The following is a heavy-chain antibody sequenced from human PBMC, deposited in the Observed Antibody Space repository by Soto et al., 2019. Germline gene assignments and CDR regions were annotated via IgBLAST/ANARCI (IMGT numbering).Heavy chain of an antibody. CDR2: ISWNGAAT. CDR1: GFTFDDYA. J-gene: IGHJ4*02. Sequence: EVQLVESGGGLVQPGGSLRLSCAASGFTFDDYAIHWVRQAPGKGLEWVSGISWNGAATGYMNSVKCRFSISRDNTKNNLYLQMNSLRSEDTAVYYCANLPLYGSGFDCWGQGTLGTVSS. CDR3: ANLPLYGSGFDC. V-gene: IGHV3-9*01. D-gene: IGHD3-10*01.